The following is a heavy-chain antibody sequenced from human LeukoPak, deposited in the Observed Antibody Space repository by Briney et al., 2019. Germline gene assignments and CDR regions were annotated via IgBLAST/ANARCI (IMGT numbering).Heavy chain of an antibody. CDR1: GYSISSGYY. V-gene: IGHV4-38-2*02. Sequence: PSETLSLTCTVSGYSISSGYYWGWIRQPPGKGLVWIGSIYHSGSTYYNPSLKGRVTISVDTSKNQCSLKLSSVTAADTAVYYCARNYDSSGYYSGFDYWGQGTLVTVSS. D-gene: IGHD3-22*01. CDR2: IYHSGST. CDR3: ARNYDSSGYYSGFDY. J-gene: IGHJ4*02.